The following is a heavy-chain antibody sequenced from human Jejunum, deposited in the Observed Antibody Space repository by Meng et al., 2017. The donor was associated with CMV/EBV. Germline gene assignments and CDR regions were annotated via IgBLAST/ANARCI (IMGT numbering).Heavy chain of an antibody. V-gene: IGHV3-74*01. D-gene: IGHD1-1*01. CDR3: VRDIRYTPEAPSFDP. CDR1: GFTFDKDG. CDR2: ISPDGSDT. J-gene: IGHJ5*02. Sequence: SGFTFDKDGMHWIRQATGKGLGGVSRISPDGSDTTYEESVRGRFTISRDNVKNTVYLQMNSLRADDTAMYYCVRDIRYTPEAPSFDPWGPGTLVTVSS.